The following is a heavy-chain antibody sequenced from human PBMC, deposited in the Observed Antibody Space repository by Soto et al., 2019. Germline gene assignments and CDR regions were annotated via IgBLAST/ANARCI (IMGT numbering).Heavy chain of an antibody. V-gene: IGHV1-18*01. CDR2: ISIYVSYS. CDR1: GYLFSHYV. CDR3: AKNSSSDWLDS. Sequence: VQLVQSGAELKMPGASVKVSCKTSGYLFSHYVLTWGRQAPGQGLEWMGWISIYVSYSHSSPRFHGRLIMTTDTSTSTAFMELRNLRIDDTAVYFCAKNSSSDWLDSWGQGTLITVSS. D-gene: IGHD6-13*01. J-gene: IGHJ5*01.